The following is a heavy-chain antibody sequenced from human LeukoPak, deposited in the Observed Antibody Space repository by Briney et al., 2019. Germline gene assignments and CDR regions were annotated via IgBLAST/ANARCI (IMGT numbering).Heavy chain of an antibody. CDR1: GFTFSTYA. CDR2: ISRNGDNT. CDR3: AKESSGGWYFDY. D-gene: IGHD6-19*01. Sequence: PGGSLRLSCAASGFTFSTYAMSWVRQAPGKGLEWVSPISRNGDNTFYADSVKGRFTISRDNSKNTLYLQMNSLRVEDTAVYYCAKESSGGWYFDYWGQGTLVTVSS. V-gene: IGHV3-23*01. J-gene: IGHJ4*02.